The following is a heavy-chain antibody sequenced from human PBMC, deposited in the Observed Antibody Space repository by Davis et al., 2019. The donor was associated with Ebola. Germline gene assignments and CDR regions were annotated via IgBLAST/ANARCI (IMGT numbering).Heavy chain of an antibody. Sequence: PSETLSLTCTVSGGSISSYYWSWIRQPPGKGLEWIGYIYYSGSTNYNPALKSRVTISVDTSKNQFSLKLSSVTAADTAVYYCARALGVVAAMGFDPWGQGTLVTVSS. D-gene: IGHD2-15*01. V-gene: IGHV4-59*01. CDR3: ARALGVVAAMGFDP. CDR2: IYYSGST. J-gene: IGHJ5*02. CDR1: GGSISSYY.